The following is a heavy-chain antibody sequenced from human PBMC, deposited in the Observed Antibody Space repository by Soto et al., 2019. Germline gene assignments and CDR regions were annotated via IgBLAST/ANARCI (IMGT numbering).Heavy chain of an antibody. CDR3: ARDYGSGSYDHYGMDV. V-gene: IGHV1-2*02. CDR2: INPNSGGT. D-gene: IGHD3-10*01. J-gene: IGHJ6*02. CDR1: GYTFTGYY. Sequence: GXSVKVSCKASGYTFTGYYMDWVRQAPGQGLEWMGWINPNSGGTNYAQKFQGRVTMTRDTSISTAYMELSRLRSDDTAVYYCARDYGSGSYDHYGMDVWAQRTTVTVSS.